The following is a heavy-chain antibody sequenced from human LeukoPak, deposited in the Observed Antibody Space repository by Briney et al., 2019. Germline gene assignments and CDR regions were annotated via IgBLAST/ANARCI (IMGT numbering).Heavy chain of an antibody. CDR3: ARLNGGY. D-gene: IGHD1-1*01. V-gene: IGHV4-59*08. J-gene: IGHJ4*02. CDR2: IDYSGST. CDR1: GGSISSYY. Sequence: SETLSLTCTVSGGSISSYYWSWIRQPPGKGLEWIGYIDYSGSTNYNPSLRSRVTISVDRSKSQFSLKVRSVTAADTAVYYCARLNGGYWGQGTLVTVSS.